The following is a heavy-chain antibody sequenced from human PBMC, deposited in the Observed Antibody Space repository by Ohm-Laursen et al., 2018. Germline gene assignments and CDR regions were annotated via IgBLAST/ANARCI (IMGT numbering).Heavy chain of an antibody. V-gene: IGHV4-4*07. CDR1: GGSISSYY. CDR2: IYTSGST. CDR3: ARDPPRVAFDI. J-gene: IGHJ3*02. Sequence: SETLSLTCTVSGGSISSYYWGWIRQPAGKGLEWIGRIYTSGSTNYNPSLKSRVTMSVDTSTNQFSLKLSSVTAAGTAVYYCARDPPRVAFDIWGQGTMVTVSS.